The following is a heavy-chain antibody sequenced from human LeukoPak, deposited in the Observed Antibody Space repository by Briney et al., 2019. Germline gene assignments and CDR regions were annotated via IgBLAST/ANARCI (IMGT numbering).Heavy chain of an antibody. CDR3: ARGVVVVPAAIRSNWFDP. CDR2: IYTSGST. D-gene: IGHD2-2*02. J-gene: IGHJ5*02. V-gene: IGHV4-4*07. Sequence: SETLSLTCTVSGGSISSYYWSWIRQPAGKGLEWIGRIYTSGSTNYNPSLKSRVTMSVDTSKNQFSLKLSSVTAADTAVYYCARGVVVVPAAIRSNWFDPWGQGTLDTVSS. CDR1: GGSISSYY.